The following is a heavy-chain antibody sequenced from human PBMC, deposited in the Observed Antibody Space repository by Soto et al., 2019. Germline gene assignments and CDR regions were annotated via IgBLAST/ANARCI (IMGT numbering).Heavy chain of an antibody. CDR1: GFTFSSCG. V-gene: IGHV3-30*18. CDR3: AKGPSDDFWSAYYYYYDGMDV. CDR2: ISYDGSNK. J-gene: IGHJ6*02. Sequence: QVQLVESGGGVVQRGRSLRLSCAASGFTFSSCGMHWVRQAPGKGLEWVAVISYDGSNKYYADSVKGRFTISRDNSKNTLYLQMNSLRAEDTAVYYCAKGPSDDFWSAYYYYYDGMDVWGQGTTVTVSS. D-gene: IGHD3-3*01.